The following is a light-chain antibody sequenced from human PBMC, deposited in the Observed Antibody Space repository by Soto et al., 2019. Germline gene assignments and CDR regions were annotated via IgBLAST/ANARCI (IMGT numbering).Light chain of an antibody. CDR3: QQRNMWPIT. CDR2: GVS. Sequence: ELVIAHSPVTLSFSPAERATLLCRASQSVRNNLAWYQQKPGQAPRLLIYGVSTRATGVPARFSGSGSGTDFTLTISSLEPEDSAVYYCQQRNMWPITFGQGTRLEIK. CDR1: QSVRNN. J-gene: IGKJ5*01. V-gene: IGKV3-11*01.